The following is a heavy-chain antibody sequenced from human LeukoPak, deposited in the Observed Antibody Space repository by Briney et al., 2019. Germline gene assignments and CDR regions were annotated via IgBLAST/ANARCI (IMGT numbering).Heavy chain of an antibody. V-gene: IGHV4-4*07. CDR3: ARWEQHLEAFDV. CDR2: IYTSGST. CDR1: GGSISSYY. J-gene: IGHJ3*01. D-gene: IGHD6-13*01. Sequence: SETLSLTCTVSGGSISSYYWSWIRQPAGKGLEWIGRIYTSGSTIYNTSLKSRVTMSVDTSKNQFSLKLSSVTAADTAVYYCARWEQHLEAFDVWGQGTMVTVSS.